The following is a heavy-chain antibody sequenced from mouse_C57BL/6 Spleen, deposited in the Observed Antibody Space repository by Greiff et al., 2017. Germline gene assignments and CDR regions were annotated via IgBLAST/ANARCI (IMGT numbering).Heavy chain of an antibody. V-gene: IGHV3-6*01. J-gene: IGHJ2*01. D-gene: IGHD4-1*01. CDR1: GYSITSGYY. CDR3: AREGDWEDYFDY. CDR2: ISYDGSN. Sequence: EVQLQQSGPGLVKPSQSLSLTCSVTGYSITSGYYWNWIRQFPGNKLEWMGYISYDGSNNYNPSLKNRISITRDTSKNQFFLKLNSVTTEDTATYYCAREGDWEDYFDYWGQGTTLTVSS.